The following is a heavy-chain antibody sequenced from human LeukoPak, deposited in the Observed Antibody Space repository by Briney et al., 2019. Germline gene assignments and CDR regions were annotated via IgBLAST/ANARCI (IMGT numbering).Heavy chain of an antibody. CDR2: INPNSGGT. V-gene: IGHV1-2*02. CDR1: GYTFTGYY. Sequence: ASVKVSCKASGYTFTGYYMHWVRQAPGQGLEWMGWINPNSGGTNYAQKFQGRVTMTRDTSISTAYMELSRLRSDDTAVYYCARLGRSGWYFYYYMDVWGKGTTVTVSS. J-gene: IGHJ6*03. CDR3: ARLGRSGWYFYYYMDV. D-gene: IGHD6-19*01.